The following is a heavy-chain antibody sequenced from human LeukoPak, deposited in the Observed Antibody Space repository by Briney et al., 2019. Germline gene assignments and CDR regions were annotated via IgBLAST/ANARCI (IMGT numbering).Heavy chain of an antibody. CDR2: ISSSGSTI. D-gene: IGHD3-3*01. CDR1: GFTVSSNY. CDR3: ARVTSPYVFDI. J-gene: IGHJ3*02. Sequence: PGGSLRLSCAASGFTVSSNYMSWVRQAPGKGLEWVSYISSSGSTIYYADSVKGRFTMSRDNAKNSLYLQMNSLRAEDTAVYYCARVTSPYVFDIWGQGTMVTVSS. V-gene: IGHV3-11*04.